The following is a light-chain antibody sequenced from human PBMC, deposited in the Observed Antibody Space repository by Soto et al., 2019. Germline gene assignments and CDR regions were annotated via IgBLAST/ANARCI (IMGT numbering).Light chain of an antibody. Sequence: EIELSQPPATSSLSPGETATLSCSASQNVDKFLAWYQQRPGQPPRLLIFGSSNRATGVPVRFSGSGSGTVFTLTIGSLEPEDSAVYYCQQRKNWPPITFGQGTRLEIK. CDR3: QQRKNWPPIT. CDR2: GSS. J-gene: IGKJ5*01. V-gene: IGKV3-11*01. CDR1: QNVDKF.